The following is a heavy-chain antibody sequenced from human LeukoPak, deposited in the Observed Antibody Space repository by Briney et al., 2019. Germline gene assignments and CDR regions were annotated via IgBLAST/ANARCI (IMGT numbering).Heavy chain of an antibody. V-gene: IGHV4-39*07. CDR1: GGSISSSSYY. J-gene: IGHJ4*02. D-gene: IGHD3-10*01. Sequence: PSETLSLTCTVSGGSISSSSYYWGWIRQPPGKGLEWIGSIYYSGSTYYNPSLKSRVTISVDTSKNQFSLKLSPVTAADTAVYYCAKAHLDLVLLWFGELGPPLLDYWGQGTLVTVSS. CDR3: AKAHLDLVLLWFGELGPPLLDY. CDR2: IYYSGST.